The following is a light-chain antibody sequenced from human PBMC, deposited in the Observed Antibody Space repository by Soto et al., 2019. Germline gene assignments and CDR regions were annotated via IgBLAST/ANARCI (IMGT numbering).Light chain of an antibody. Sequence: DIQMTQSPRFLSASVGDRVTITCRASQNIRTYLTWYQQKPGKGPTVLIYAASTLQRGVPSRFSGSTTGTDFTLTITGLQPEDSATYYCQQTLSVPRTFGLGTKVENK. CDR3: QQTLSVPRT. CDR2: AAS. CDR1: QNIRTY. J-gene: IGKJ1*01. V-gene: IGKV1-39*01.